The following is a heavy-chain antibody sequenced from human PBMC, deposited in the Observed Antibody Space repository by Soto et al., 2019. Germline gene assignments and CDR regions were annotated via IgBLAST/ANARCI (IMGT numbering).Heavy chain of an antibody. CDR1: WFTVSSNY. J-gene: IGHJ4*02. D-gene: IGHD3-22*01. CDR2: IYSGGST. V-gene: IGHV3-53*01. CDR3: AGGSNYYDSSGYPYYFDY. Sequence: GGSLRLSCAASWFTVSSNYMSWVRQAPGKGLEWVSVIYSGGSTYYADSVKGRFTISRDNPKNTMYLQMNSLRAEDTAVYYCAGGSNYYDSSGYPYYFDYWGQGTLVTVSS.